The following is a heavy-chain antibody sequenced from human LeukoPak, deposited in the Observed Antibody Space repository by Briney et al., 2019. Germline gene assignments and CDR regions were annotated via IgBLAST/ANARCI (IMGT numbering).Heavy chain of an antibody. CDR3: ARDLGCSSTSCYTDFDY. V-gene: IGHV1-69*04. D-gene: IGHD2-2*02. CDR1: GYTFTSYG. CDR2: IIPILGIA. Sequence: SVKVSCKASGYTFTSYGISWVRQAPGQGLEWMGRIIPILGIANYAQKFQGRVTITADKSTSTAYMELSSLRSEDTAVYYCARDLGCSSTSCYTDFDYWGQGTLVTVSS. J-gene: IGHJ4*02.